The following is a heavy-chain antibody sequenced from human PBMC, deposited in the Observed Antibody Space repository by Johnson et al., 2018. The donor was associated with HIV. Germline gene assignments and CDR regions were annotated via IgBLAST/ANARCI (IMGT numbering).Heavy chain of an antibody. D-gene: IGHD2-15*01. Sequence: VQLVESGGGVVQPGRSLRLSCAASGFTFSSYGMHWVRQAPGKGLEWVAVISYYGSNNYYADSVKGRFTISRDNSKNTLYLQMNSLRAEDTAVYYCGRSRVDIVVVAGAFDIWGQGTMVTVSS. CDR2: ISYYGSNN. CDR1: GFTFSSYG. CDR3: GRSRVDIVVVAGAFDI. V-gene: IGHV3-30*03. J-gene: IGHJ3*02.